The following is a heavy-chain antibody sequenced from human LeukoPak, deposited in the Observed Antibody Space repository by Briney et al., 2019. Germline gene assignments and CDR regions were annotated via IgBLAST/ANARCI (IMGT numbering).Heavy chain of an antibody. CDR3: ARMMYGDFVDYFDY. V-gene: IGHV2-70*01. CDR2: IHWDDNK. J-gene: IGHJ4*02. D-gene: IGHD4-17*01. CDR1: GFSLSTSGMC. Sequence: SGPALVKPTQTLTLTCTFSGFSLSTSGMCVGWIRQPPGKALEWLALIHWDDNKYYSTSLKTRLTISKDTSKNQVVLTMTNMDPVDTATYYCARMMYGDFVDYFDYWGQGTLVTVSS.